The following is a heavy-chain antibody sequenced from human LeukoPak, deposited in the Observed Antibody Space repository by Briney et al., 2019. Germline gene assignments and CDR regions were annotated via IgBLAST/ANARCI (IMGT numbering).Heavy chain of an antibody. J-gene: IGHJ5*02. CDR1: GDSISSSYYY. V-gene: IGHV4-39*02. CDR2: ISYTGCT. D-gene: IGHD3-10*01. CDR3: ARDVPGEVRGVIDLTWFDP. Sequence: TSSETLSLTCSVSGDSISSSYYYWGWIRQPPGKALEWIGSISYTGCTYYNPSLKSRVTISVDTSKDQFSLKLSSVTPADTAVYYCARDVPGEVRGVIDLTWFDPWGQGTLVTVSS.